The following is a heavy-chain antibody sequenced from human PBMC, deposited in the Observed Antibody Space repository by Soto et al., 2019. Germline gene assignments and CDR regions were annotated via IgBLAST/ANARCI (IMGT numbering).Heavy chain of an antibody. CDR1: GFTFSSYD. CDR3: AKVFYYYDSSGYYYFDY. CDR2: ISGSGSTI. D-gene: IGHD3-22*01. V-gene: IGHV3-23*01. J-gene: IGHJ4*02. Sequence: PVGSLRLSGAASGFTFSSYDVNLVRQAPWTGPDWISSISGSGSTIYYAVSLKGRFTIPSDNSKNPLYLQMSSVRAEDTAVYYCAKVFYYYDSSGYYYFDYWGQGTLVTLS.